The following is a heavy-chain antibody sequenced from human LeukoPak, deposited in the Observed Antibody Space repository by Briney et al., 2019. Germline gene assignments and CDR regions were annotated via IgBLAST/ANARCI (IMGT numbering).Heavy chain of an antibody. CDR1: GFTFSSYG. CDR3: ARDMVTTLIDD. V-gene: IGHV3-33*01. CDR2: IWYDGSNK. J-gene: IGHJ4*02. Sequence: PGRSLRLSCAASGFTFSSYGMHWVRQAPGKGLERVAVIWYDGSNKYYADSVKGRFTISRDNSKNTLYLQMNSLRAEDTAVYYCARDMVTTLIDDWGQGTLVTVSS. D-gene: IGHD4-17*01.